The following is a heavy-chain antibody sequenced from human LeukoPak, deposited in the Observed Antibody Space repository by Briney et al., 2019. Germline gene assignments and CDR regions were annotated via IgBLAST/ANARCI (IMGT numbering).Heavy chain of an antibody. CDR3: AREVGTTANLYYYYYMDV. J-gene: IGHJ6*03. CDR2: ISYDGSNK. CDR1: GFIFSSYA. V-gene: IGHV3-30*14. D-gene: IGHD4-17*01. Sequence: GGSLRLSCAASGFIFSSYAMHWVRQAPGKGLEWVAVISYDGSNKYYADSVKGRFTISRDNSKNTLYLQMNSLRAEDTAFYHCAREVGTTANLYYYYYMDVWGKGTTVTISS.